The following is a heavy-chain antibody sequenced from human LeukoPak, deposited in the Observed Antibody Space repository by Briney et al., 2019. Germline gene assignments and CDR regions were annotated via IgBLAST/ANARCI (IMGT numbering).Heavy chain of an antibody. V-gene: IGHV4-38-2*01. CDR2: IFHSGIA. CDR3: ARAVAAHNYYYYYYMDV. J-gene: IGHJ6*03. Sequence: SETLSLNCEVSNYPITSGYYWVWISQPPPQGLQWIAQIFHSGIAHYNPSLKSRVTMSVDTSKNQFSLKLSSVTAADTAVYYCARAVAAHNYYYYYYMDVWGKGTTVTVSS. D-gene: IGHD2-15*01. CDR1: NYPITSGYY.